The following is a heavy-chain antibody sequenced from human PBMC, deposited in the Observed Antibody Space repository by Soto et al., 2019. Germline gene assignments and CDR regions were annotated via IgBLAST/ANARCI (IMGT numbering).Heavy chain of an antibody. J-gene: IGHJ4*02. V-gene: IGHV3-23*01. Sequence: GGSLRGSCAACGFTVSSHAMSWVRQAPGKGLEWVSAISGSGGSTYYADSVKGRFTISRDNSKNTLYLQMNSLRAEDTAVYYCSKSAIAVAGTLVYYFDYWGQGPLVTVSS. D-gene: IGHD6-19*01. CDR3: SKSAIAVAGTLVYYFDY. CDR2: ISGSGGST. CDR1: GFTVSSHA.